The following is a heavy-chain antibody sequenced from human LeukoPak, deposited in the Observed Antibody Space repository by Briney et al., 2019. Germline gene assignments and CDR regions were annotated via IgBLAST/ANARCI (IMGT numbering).Heavy chain of an antibody. CDR2: IKSKTDGGTT. Sequence: GGSLRLSCAASGFTFSNAWMSWVRQAPGKGLEWVGRIKSKTDGGTTDYAAPVKGRFTISRDDSKNTLYLQMNSLKTEDTAVYYCTTGRSRVRGVSDYWGQGTLVTVSS. CDR3: TTGRSRVRGVSDY. V-gene: IGHV3-15*01. D-gene: IGHD3-10*01. J-gene: IGHJ4*02. CDR1: GFTFSNAW.